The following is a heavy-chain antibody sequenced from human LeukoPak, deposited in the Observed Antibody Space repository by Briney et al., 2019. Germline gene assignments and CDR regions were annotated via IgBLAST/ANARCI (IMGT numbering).Heavy chain of an antibody. Sequence: SETLSLTCTVSGGSISSSSYYWGWIRQPPGTGLEWIGYIYYSGSTYYNPSLKSRVTISVDTSKNQFSLKLSSVTAADTAVYYCARDRISSGGYYYGMDVWGQGTTVTVSS. CDR1: GGSISSSSYY. J-gene: IGHJ6*02. CDR2: IYYSGST. D-gene: IGHD1-14*01. V-gene: IGHV4-30-4*08. CDR3: ARDRISSGGYYYGMDV.